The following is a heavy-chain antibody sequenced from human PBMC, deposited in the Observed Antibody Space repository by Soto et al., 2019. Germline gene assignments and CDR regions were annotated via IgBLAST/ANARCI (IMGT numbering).Heavy chain of an antibody. CDR2: IDPSDSYT. CDR1: GYSFTSYW. V-gene: IGHV5-10-1*01. J-gene: IGHJ6*02. Sequence: GESLKISCKGSGYSFTSYWISWVRQMPGKGLEWTGRIDPSDSYTNYSPSFQGHVTISADKSISTAYLQWSSLKASDTAMYYCASGGSSSIYYYYYYGMDVGGHGTTVTVS. D-gene: IGHD6-6*01. CDR3: ASGGSSSIYYYYYYGMDV.